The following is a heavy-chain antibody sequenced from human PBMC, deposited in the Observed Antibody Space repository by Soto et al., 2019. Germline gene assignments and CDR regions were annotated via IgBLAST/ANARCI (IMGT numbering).Heavy chain of an antibody. V-gene: IGHV3-23*01. CDR2: ISGSGDST. Sequence: EVQLLESGGGLVQPGGSLRLSCAASGFTFSNYAMNWVRQAPGKGLEWVSVISGSGDSTYYADSVKGRFTISRDNSKNTLYLQMNSLRAEETAIYYCARRGSGSYYDYWGKGTLVTVSS. D-gene: IGHD1-26*01. CDR1: GFTFSNYA. J-gene: IGHJ4*02. CDR3: ARRGSGSYYDY.